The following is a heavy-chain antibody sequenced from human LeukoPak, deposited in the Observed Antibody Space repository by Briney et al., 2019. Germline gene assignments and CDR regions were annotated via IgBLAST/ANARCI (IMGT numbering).Heavy chain of an antibody. CDR3: AGYLDEFDY. CDR1: GGSISSGDYY. Sequence: PSQTLSLTCTVSGGSISSGDYYWVGSPHPPGKGLEWIGYIYYSGSTYYNPSLKSRVTISVDTSKNQFSLKLSSVTAADTAVYYCAGYLDEFDYWGQGTLVTVSS. D-gene: IGHD2/OR15-2a*01. CDR2: IYYSGST. V-gene: IGHV4-30-4*01. J-gene: IGHJ4*02.